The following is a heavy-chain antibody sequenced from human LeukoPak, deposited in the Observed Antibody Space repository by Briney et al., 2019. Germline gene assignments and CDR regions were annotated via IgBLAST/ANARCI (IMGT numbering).Heavy chain of an antibody. CDR1: GYTFDIYN. V-gene: IGHV1-8*01. CDR3: ARGGIRDSNNVNYLYMDV. Sequence: APVKVSCKASGYTFDIYNVYWVRQATGKGREWMGWMNPRTGFAGYAQKFQDRVNMTRTTFITTAYMELTSLRSEDTAVYFCARGGIRDSNNVNYLYMDVWGKGTTVIVSS. CDR2: MNPRTGFA. D-gene: IGHD4-11*01. J-gene: IGHJ6*04.